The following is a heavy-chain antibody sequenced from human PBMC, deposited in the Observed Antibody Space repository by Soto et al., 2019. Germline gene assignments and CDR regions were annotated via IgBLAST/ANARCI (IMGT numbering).Heavy chain of an antibody. D-gene: IGHD3-10*01. J-gene: IGHJ4*02. CDR3: ARGRITMVRGVIDY. CDR1: GGSISSSSYY. CDR2: IYYSGST. V-gene: IGHV4-39*01. Sequence: QLQLQESGPGLVKPSETLSLTCTVSGGSISSSSYYWGWIRQPPGKGLEWIGSIYYSGSTYYNPSLKSRVTISVDTSKNPFSLKLSSVTAADTAVYYCARGRITMVRGVIDYWGQGTLVTVSS.